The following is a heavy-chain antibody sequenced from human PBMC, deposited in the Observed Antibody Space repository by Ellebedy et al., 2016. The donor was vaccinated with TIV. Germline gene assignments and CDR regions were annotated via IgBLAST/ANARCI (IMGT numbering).Heavy chain of an antibody. CDR1: GGSIVDFNFY. D-gene: IGHD6-19*01. Sequence: GSLRLXFTVPGGSIVDFNFYWVWIRQPPGKGLESFGSLYHNGKTYYKPSFKSRVTIVGETSKNQFSLTLTSVTAADTAIYYCARNRIGQWLEADVWGQGTTVTVAS. CDR3: ARNRIGQWLEADV. V-gene: IGHV4-39*01. J-gene: IGHJ6*02. CDR2: LYHNGKT.